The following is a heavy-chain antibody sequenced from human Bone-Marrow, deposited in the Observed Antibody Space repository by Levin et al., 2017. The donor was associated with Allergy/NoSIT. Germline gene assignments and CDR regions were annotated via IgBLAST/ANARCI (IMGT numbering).Heavy chain of an antibody. CDR1: GFTFSIYW. V-gene: IGHV3-7*01. CDR3: ARLSGDPLHIDY. Sequence: HSGGSLRLSCAVSGFTFSIYWMSWVRQAPGKGLEWVANIKEDGSQKYYVESVKGRFTISRDNAKNSLYLQMNSLGAEDTAVYYCARLSGDPLHIDYWGQGTLVTVSS. D-gene: IGHD4-17*01. CDR2: IKEDGSQK. J-gene: IGHJ4*02.